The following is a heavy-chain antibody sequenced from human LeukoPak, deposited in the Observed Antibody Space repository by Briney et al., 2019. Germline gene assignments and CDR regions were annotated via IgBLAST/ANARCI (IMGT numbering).Heavy chain of an antibody. V-gene: IGHV3-33*06. Sequence: GGSLRLSCAASGFTFSHYGMHWVRQTPGAGLEWVAVIWSDGSDKYYAKSVKGRFTISRDNSKNFLFLQMNNLRAEDTAVYYCAKDAQRGFDYSNSLQNWGQGILVTVSS. CDR1: GFTFSHYG. J-gene: IGHJ1*01. CDR2: IWSDGSDK. D-gene: IGHD4-11*01. CDR3: AKDAQRGFDYSNSLQN.